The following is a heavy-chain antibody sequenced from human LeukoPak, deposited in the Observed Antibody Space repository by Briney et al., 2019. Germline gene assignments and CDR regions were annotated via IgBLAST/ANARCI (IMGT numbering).Heavy chain of an antibody. V-gene: IGHV4-59*01. CDR1: GGSISSYY. J-gene: IGHJ4*02. CDR3: ARVGSGYWGGQNCYFDY. CDR2: IYYSGST. Sequence: SETLSLTCTVSGGSISSYYWSWLRQPPGKGLEWIGYIYYSGSTNYNPSLKSRVTISVDTSKNQFSLKLSSVTAADTAVYYCARVGSGYWGGQNCYFDYWGQGTLVTVSS. D-gene: IGHD3-22*01.